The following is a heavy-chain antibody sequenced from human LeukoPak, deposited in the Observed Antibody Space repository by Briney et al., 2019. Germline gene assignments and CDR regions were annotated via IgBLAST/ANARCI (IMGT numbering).Heavy chain of an antibody. CDR1: GFNFSSYA. Sequence: PGGSLRLSCAASGFNFSSYAIHWVRQAPGKGLEWVAVIWYDGSKTYYAESVKGRFTISRDNSNNMAYLQMTGLRVEDTAVYYCAKEVGPDLGSWGQGTLVTVSS. CDR3: AKEVGPDLGS. D-gene: IGHD1-26*01. V-gene: IGHV3-33*06. J-gene: IGHJ4*02. CDR2: IWYDGSKT.